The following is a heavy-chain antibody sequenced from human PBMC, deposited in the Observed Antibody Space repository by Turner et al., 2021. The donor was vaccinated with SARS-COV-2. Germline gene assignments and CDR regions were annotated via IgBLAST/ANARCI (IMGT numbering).Heavy chain of an antibody. Sequence: QVQLVQSGAEVKKPGASVKVSCKVSGYTLIELSMHWVRQAPGKGLEWMGGFDPEHGETIYAQKFQGRVTMTEDTSTDTAYMELSSLRSEDTAVYYCATGYAYCGADCSIDYWGQGTLVTVSS. J-gene: IGHJ4*02. V-gene: IGHV1-24*01. CDR2: FDPEHGET. D-gene: IGHD2-21*02. CDR1: GYTLIELS. CDR3: ATGYAYCGADCSIDY.